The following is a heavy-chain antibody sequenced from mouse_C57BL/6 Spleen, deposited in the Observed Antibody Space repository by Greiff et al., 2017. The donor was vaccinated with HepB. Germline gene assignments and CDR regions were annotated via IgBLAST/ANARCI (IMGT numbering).Heavy chain of an antibody. V-gene: IGHV1-76*01. CDR1: GYTFTDYY. CDR2: IYPGSGNT. J-gene: IGHJ4*01. D-gene: IGHD1-1*01. Sequence: QVQLKQSGAELVRPGASVKLSCKASGYTFTDYYINWVKQRPGQGLEWIARIYPGSGNTYYNEKFKGKATLTAEKSSSTAYMQLSSLTSEDSAVYFCATIYYYGSSYFYYAMDYWGQGTSVTVSS. CDR3: ATIYYYGSSYFYYAMDY.